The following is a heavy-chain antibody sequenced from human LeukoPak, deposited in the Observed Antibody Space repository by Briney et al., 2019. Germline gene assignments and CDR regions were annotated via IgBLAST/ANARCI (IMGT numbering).Heavy chain of an antibody. J-gene: IGHJ5*02. V-gene: IGHV1-8*01. CDR2: MNPNSGIT. CDR1: GYTFTSYD. Sequence: ASVKVSCKASGYTFTSYDINWVRQATGQGLEWMGWMNPNSGITGYAQKFQGRVTMTRNTSISTAYMELSSLRSEDTAVYYCARGSRGYSGYDLNWFDPWGQGTLVTVSS. CDR3: ARGSRGYSGYDLNWFDP. D-gene: IGHD5-12*01.